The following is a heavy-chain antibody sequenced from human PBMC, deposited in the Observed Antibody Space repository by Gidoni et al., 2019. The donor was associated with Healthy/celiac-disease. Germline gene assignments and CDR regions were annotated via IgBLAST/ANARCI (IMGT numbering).Heavy chain of an antibody. J-gene: IGHJ4*02. CDR1: GFTFSSYG. Sequence: QVQLVESGGGVVQPGRSLRLSCAASGFTFSSYGMPWVRQAPGKGLEWVAVIWYDGSNKYYADSVKGRFTISRDNSKNTLYLQMNSLRAEDTAVYYCAREYYYDTPNFDYWGQGTLVTVSS. CDR3: AREYYYDTPNFDY. V-gene: IGHV3-33*01. CDR2: IWYDGSNK. D-gene: IGHD3-22*01.